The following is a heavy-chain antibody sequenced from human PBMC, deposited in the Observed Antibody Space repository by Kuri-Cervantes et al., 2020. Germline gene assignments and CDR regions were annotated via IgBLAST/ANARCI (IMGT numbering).Heavy chain of an antibody. CDR1: DGSFSDHY. D-gene: IGHD6-13*01. CDR2: INHRGST. CDR3: ARGAHSSSWTTGFGY. V-gene: IGHV4-34*01. J-gene: IGHJ4*02. Sequence: GSLRLSCAVYDGSFSDHYWTWIRQPQGKGLEWIGEINHRGSTNYNPSLKSRVTISVDTSKNQFSLKLSSVTAADTAVYYCARGAHSSSWTTGFGYWGQGTLVTVSS.